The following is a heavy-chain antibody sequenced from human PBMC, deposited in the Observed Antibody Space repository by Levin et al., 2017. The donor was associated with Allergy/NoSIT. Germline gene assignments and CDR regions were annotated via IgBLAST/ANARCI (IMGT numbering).Heavy chain of an antibody. V-gene: IGHV4-30-2*01. CDR1: GGSISSGGYS. CDR3: ARDYGDTGFDY. J-gene: IGHJ4*02. D-gene: IGHD4-17*01. Sequence: PSETLFLTCAVSGGSISSGGYSWSWIRQPPGKGLEWIGYIYHSGSTYYNPSLKSRVTISVDRSKNQFSLKLSSVTAADTAVYYCARDYGDTGFDYWGQGTLVTVSS. CDR2: IYHSGST.